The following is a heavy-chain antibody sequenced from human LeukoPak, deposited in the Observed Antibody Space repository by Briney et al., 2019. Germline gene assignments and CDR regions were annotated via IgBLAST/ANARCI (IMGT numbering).Heavy chain of an antibody. CDR2: ISYDGSNK. J-gene: IGHJ2*01. V-gene: IGHV3-30*18. CDR1: GFTFSSYG. Sequence: GGALRLSCATSGFTFSSYGMHWVRQAPGKGLEWVAVISYDGSNKYYADSVKGRFTISRDNSKNTLYLQMNSLRAEDTAVYYCAKGGDYSDWYFDLWGRGTLVTVSS. CDR3: AKGGDYSDWYFDL. D-gene: IGHD4-17*01.